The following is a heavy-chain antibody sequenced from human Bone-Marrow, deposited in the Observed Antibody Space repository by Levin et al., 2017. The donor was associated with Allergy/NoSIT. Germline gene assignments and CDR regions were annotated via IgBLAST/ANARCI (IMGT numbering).Heavy chain of an antibody. CDR2: ISAYNGDT. CDR1: GYTFTDYG. J-gene: IGHJ5*02. V-gene: IGHV1-18*01. Sequence: GESLKISCKTFGYTFTDYGITWVRQAPGQGLEWMGWISAYNGDTNQAEKLQGRITMTTDTSTRTAYMELRSLRPDDTAVYYCARESDWFDPWGQGTLITVSS. CDR3: ARESDWFDP.